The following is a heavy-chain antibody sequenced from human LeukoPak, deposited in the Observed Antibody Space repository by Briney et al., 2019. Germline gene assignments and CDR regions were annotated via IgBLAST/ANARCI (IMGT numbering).Heavy chain of an antibody. CDR1: GGTFSSYA. J-gene: IGHJ3*02. CDR3: ASWGITMVRGASGAFDI. Sequence: GASVKVSCKASGGTFSSYAISWVRQAPGQGLEWMGRIIPILGIANYAQKFQGRVTITADKSTSTAYMELSSLRSEDTAVYYCASWGITMVRGASGAFDIWGQGTMVTVSS. D-gene: IGHD3-10*01. V-gene: IGHV1-69*04. CDR2: IIPILGIA.